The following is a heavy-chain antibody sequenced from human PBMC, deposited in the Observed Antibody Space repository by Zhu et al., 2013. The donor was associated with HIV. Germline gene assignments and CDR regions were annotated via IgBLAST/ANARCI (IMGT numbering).Heavy chain of an antibody. V-gene: IGHV1-46*01. CDR2: FNPSGNST. CDR3: ARGPAATNRGVLWLDP. Sequence: QVQLVQSGAQVKKPGASVKVSCKTSGYTFSNYYMHWVRQAPGQGLEWMGIFNPSGNSTRYAQNFQGRVTMTRDTSTSTVYFDLSSLRSEDTAVYYCARGPAATNRGVLWLDPWGQGTLVTVSS. J-gene: IGHJ5*02. D-gene: IGHD3-10*01. CDR1: GYTFSNYY.